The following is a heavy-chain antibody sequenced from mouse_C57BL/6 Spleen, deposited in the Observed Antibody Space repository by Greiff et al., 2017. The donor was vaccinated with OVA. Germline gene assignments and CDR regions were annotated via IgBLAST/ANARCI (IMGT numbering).Heavy chain of an antibody. V-gene: IGHV5-12*01. CDR1: GFTFSDYY. CDR2: ISNGGGST. CDR3: ARHSYSNYDYAMDY. Sequence: DVMLVESGGGLVQPGGSLKLSCAASGFTFSDYYMYWVRQTPEKRLEWVAYISNGGGSTYYPDTVKGRFTISRDNAKNTLYLQMSRLKSEDTAMYYCARHSYSNYDYAMDYWGQGTSVTVSS. D-gene: IGHD2-5*01. J-gene: IGHJ4*01.